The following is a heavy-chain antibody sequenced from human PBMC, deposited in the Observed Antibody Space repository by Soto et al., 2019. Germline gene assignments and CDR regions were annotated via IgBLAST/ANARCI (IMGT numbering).Heavy chain of an antibody. CDR1: GDSISTYY. Sequence: QVQLQESGPGLVKPSETLSLTCTVSGDSISTYYWSWIRQPPGKGLEWIGYIFYSGITNYNPSLKSRVTISVGTSKNQFSLKLSSVTAADTAVYYCARAPEIRGWGGGYFQHWGQGTLVTVSS. J-gene: IGHJ1*01. V-gene: IGHV4-59*01. D-gene: IGHD3-16*01. CDR2: IFYSGIT. CDR3: ARAPEIRGWGGGYFQH.